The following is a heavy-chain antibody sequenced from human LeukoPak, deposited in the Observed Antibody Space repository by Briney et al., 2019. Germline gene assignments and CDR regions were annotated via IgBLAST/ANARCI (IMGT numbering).Heavy chain of an antibody. V-gene: IGHV3-23*01. CDR1: GFTFSSYA. Sequence: PAESLTLSCAASGFTFSSYAMSWVRQAPGKGLEWVSGITGRGGNTYYADSLKGRITISRDTSKNTLYLQMSSLRAEDTAVYYCAKSHGGEVLSSFGWVDPWGQGTLVTVSS. CDR2: ITGRGGNT. CDR3: AKSHGGEVLSSFGWVDP. J-gene: IGHJ5*02. D-gene: IGHD2-21*01.